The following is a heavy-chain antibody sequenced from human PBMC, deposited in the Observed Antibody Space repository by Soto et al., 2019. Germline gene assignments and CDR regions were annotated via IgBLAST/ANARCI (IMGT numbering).Heavy chain of an antibody. Sequence: GGSLRLSCAASGFTFSGSAMHWVRQASGKGLEWVGRIRSKANSYATAYAASVKGRFTTSRDDSKNTAYLQMNSLKTEDTAVYYCTRHRRGVAARTSYYYYYMDVWGKGTTVTVSS. V-gene: IGHV3-73*01. D-gene: IGHD6-6*01. CDR1: GFTFSGSA. J-gene: IGHJ6*03. CDR2: IRSKANSYAT. CDR3: TRHRRGVAARTSYYYYYMDV.